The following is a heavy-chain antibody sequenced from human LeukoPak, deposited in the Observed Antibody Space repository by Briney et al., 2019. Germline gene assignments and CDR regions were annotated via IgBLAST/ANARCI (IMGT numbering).Heavy chain of an antibody. V-gene: IGHV1-69*01. CDR2: IIPIFGTA. D-gene: IGHD6-13*01. CDR3: ARGTLAAAGTPTFDY. CDR1: GGTFSSYA. Sequence: SVKVSCKASGGTFSSYAISWVRQAPGQGLEWMGGIIPIFGTANYAQKFQGRVTITADESTSTAYMELSSLRSEDTAVYYCARGTLAAAGTPTFDYWGQGTLVSVSS. J-gene: IGHJ4*02.